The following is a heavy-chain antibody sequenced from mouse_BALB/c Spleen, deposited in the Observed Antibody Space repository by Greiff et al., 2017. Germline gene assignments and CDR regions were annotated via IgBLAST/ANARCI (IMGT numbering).Heavy chain of an antibody. V-gene: IGHV1-69*02. CDR1: GYTFTSYW. CDR3: ARRDGNGDYFDY. D-gene: IGHD2-1*01. Sequence: QVQLQQPGAELVKPGASVKLSCKASGYTFTSYWMHWVKQRPGQGLEWIGEIDPSDSYTNYNQKFKGKATLTVDKSSSTAYMQLSSLTSEDSAVYDCARRDGNGDYFDYWGQGTTLTVSS. J-gene: IGHJ2*01. CDR2: IDPSDSYT.